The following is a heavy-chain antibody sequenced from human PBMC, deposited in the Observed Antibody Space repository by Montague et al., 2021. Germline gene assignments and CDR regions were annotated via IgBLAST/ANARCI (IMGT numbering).Heavy chain of an antibody. CDR1: GFAFADYA. CDR2: ISWNSGSI. D-gene: IGHD1-1*01. V-gene: IGHV3-9*01. Sequence: SLRLSCAASGFAFADYAMHWVRQAPGKGLEWVSGISWNSGSIGYADSVKGRFTISRDNAKNSLYLQMNSLRAEDKALYYCARVRERRYYYYGMDVWGQGTAVTVSS. CDR3: ARVRERRYYYYGMDV. J-gene: IGHJ6*02.